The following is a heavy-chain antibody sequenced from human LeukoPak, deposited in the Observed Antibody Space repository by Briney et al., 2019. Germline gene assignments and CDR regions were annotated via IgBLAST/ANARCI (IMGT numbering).Heavy chain of an antibody. J-gene: IGHJ4*02. CDR2: INYSGST. D-gene: IGHD6-6*01. V-gene: IGHV4-59*08. Sequence: TPSETLSLTCTVSGGSISGYYWSWTRQPPGKGLEWIGYINYSGSTNYNPSLKSRVTISVDTSKNQFSLKLSSVTAAHTAVYYCARRGSSLDQWGQGTLVTVSS. CDR1: GGSISGYY. CDR3: ARRGSSLDQ.